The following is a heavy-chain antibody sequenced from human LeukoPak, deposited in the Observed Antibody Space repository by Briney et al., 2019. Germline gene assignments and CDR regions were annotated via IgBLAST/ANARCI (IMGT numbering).Heavy chain of an antibody. J-gene: IGHJ5*02. Sequence: SETLSLTCTVSGGSISSSSYYWGWIRQPPGEGLEWIGSIYYSGSTYYNPSLKSRVTISVDTSKNQFSLKLSSVTAADTAVYYCARHYIAVAGTGWFDPWGQGTLVTVSS. V-gene: IGHV4-39*01. CDR1: GGSISSSSYY. CDR3: ARHYIAVAGTGWFDP. CDR2: IYYSGST. D-gene: IGHD6-19*01.